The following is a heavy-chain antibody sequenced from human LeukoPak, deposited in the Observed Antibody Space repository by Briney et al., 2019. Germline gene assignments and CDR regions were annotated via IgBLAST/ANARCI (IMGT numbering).Heavy chain of an antibody. J-gene: IGHJ6*04. V-gene: IGHV1-18*04. CDR3: ARAPYTVWFGESFSYYGMDV. CDR1: GYTFTSYG. D-gene: IGHD3-10*01. CDR2: ISAYNGST. Sequence: ASVKVSCKASGYTFTSYGISWVRQAPGQRLEWMGWISAYNGSTNYAQKLQGRVTMTTDTSTSTAYMELRSRRSDDTAVYYCARAPYTVWFGESFSYYGMDVWGKGTTVTVSS.